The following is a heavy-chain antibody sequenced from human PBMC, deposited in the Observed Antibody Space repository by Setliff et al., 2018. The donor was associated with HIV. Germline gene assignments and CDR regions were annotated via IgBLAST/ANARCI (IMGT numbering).Heavy chain of an antibody. Sequence: KPSETLSLTCTVSGGSISSYYWSWIRQPPGKGLEWIEYIYYSGSTNYNPSLKSRVTISVDTSKNQFSLKLSSVTAADTAVYYCASTASGWFDAFDIWGQGTMVTVSS. V-gene: IGHV4-59*01. CDR2: IYYSGST. J-gene: IGHJ3*02. CDR3: ASTASGWFDAFDI. CDR1: GGSISSYY. D-gene: IGHD6-19*01.